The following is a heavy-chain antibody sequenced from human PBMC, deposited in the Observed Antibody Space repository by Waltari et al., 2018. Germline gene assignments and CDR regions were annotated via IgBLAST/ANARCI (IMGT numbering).Heavy chain of an antibody. CDR1: WYTFAAYH. CDR3: ARVIYSSGWNPIDF. Sequence: QVQLVQSGAEVKKPGASVKGSCKASWYTFAAYHMTWVRLAPGQGLEWMGWINPKPGGTRIAQKFQGRVTVTSDASITTGYMELTSLRSDDTALYYCARVIYSSGWNPIDFWGQGTLVTVSS. CDR2: INPKPGGT. J-gene: IGHJ4*02. V-gene: IGHV1-2*02. D-gene: IGHD6-19*01.